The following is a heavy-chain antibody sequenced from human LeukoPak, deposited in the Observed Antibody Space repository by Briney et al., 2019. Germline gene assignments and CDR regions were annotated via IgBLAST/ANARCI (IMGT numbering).Heavy chain of an antibody. J-gene: IGHJ4*02. Sequence: GGSLRLSCAASGFPFSVYEMNWVRQAPGKGLEWVSNIGSGGAIRHYSDSVKGRFSISRDNAENSLFLQMNSLRVEDTGIYYCALLAVASDFDYWGQGALVTVSS. CDR1: GFPFSVYE. V-gene: IGHV3-48*03. CDR2: IGSGGAIR. D-gene: IGHD6-19*01. CDR3: ALLAVASDFDY.